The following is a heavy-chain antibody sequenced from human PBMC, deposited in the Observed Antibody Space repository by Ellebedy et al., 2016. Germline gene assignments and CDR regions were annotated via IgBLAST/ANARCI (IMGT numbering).Heavy chain of an antibody. Sequence: GGSLRLXCAASGFTFSSYAMSWVRQAPGKGLEWVSAISGSGGSTYYADSVKGRFTISRDNSKNTLYLQMNSLRAEDTAVYYCAKVYQLRRYYGMDVWGQGTTVTVSS. CDR1: GFTFSSYA. CDR2: ISGSGGST. V-gene: IGHV3-23*01. CDR3: AKVYQLRRYYGMDV. D-gene: IGHD2-2*01. J-gene: IGHJ6*02.